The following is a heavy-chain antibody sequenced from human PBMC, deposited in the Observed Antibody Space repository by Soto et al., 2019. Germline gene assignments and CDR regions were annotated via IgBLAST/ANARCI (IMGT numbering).Heavy chain of an antibody. J-gene: IGHJ5*01. D-gene: IGHD3-10*01. CDR1: GFTFSTYT. CDR3: VRDIYYSFDS. CDR2: IKSSSSYM. V-gene: IGHV3-21*05. Sequence: PGGSLRLSCAASGFTFSTYTMNWVRQAPGKGLEWISYIKSSSSYMSYADSVKGRFTISRDNAKNSLYLQMNSLRAEDMAVYYCVRDIYYSFDSWGQGTLVTVSS.